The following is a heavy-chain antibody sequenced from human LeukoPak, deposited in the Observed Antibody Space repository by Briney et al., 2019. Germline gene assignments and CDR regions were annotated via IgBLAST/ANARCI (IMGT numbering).Heavy chain of an antibody. D-gene: IGHD3-10*01. V-gene: IGHV3-30-3*01. CDR2: ISYDGSNK. CDR3: ARGAMVRGVIIMILSASYYFDY. CDR1: GFTFSSYA. Sequence: PGGSLRLSCAASGFTFSSYAMHWVRQAPGKGLEWVAVISYDGSNKYYADSVKGRFTISRDNSKNTLYLRMNSLRAEDTAVYYCARGAMVRGVIIMILSASYYFDYWGQGTLVTVSS. J-gene: IGHJ4*02.